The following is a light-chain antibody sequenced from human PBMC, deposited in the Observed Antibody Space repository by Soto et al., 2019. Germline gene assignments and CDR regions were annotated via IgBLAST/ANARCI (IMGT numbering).Light chain of an antibody. J-gene: IGLJ2*01. Sequence: QSALTQPASVSGSPGQSITISCTGSSSDVGSYNLVSWYQQYPGKAPKLMIFEGNKRPSGVSNRFSASKSGNTASLTISGLQAEDEADYYCWSYAGRRPFEVFGGGTKLTVL. V-gene: IGLV2-23*03. CDR3: WSYAGRRPFEV. CDR1: SSDVGSYNL. CDR2: EGN.